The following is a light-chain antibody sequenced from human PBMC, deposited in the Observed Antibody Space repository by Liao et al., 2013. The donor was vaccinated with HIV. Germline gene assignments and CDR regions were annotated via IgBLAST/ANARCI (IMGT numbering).Light chain of an antibody. CDR3: QVWDSNSEV. CDR1: KLGDKY. J-gene: IGLJ1*01. Sequence: SYELTQPPSVSVSPGQTASITCSGDKLGDKYASWYQQKPGQSPVLVIYQDNKRPSGIPERFSGSNSGNTATLTISRVEAGDEADYYCQVWDSNSEVFGTGTKVTVL. V-gene: IGLV3-1*01. CDR2: QDN.